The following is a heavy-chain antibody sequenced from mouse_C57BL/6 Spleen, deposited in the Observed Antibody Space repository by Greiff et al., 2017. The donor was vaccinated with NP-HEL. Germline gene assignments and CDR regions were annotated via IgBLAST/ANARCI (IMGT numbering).Heavy chain of an antibody. Sequence: QVQLQQSGAELVMPGASVKLSCKASGYTFTSYWMHWVKQRPGQGLEWIGEIDPSDSYTNYNQKFKGKSTLTVDKSSSTAYMQLSSLTSEDSAVYYCARYETVTPYFDYWGQGTTLTVSS. CDR1: GYTFTSYW. CDR2: IDPSDSYT. J-gene: IGHJ2*01. V-gene: IGHV1-69*01. D-gene: IGHD2-13*01. CDR3: ARYETVTPYFDY.